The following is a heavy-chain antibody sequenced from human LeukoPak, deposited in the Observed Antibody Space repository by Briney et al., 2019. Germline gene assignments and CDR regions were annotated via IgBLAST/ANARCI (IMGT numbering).Heavy chain of an antibody. D-gene: IGHD3-22*01. CDR2: IHNSGIT. J-gene: IGHJ5*02. CDR1: GGSISSYY. V-gene: IGHV4-59*01. Sequence: SETLSLTCTVSGGSISSYYWNWIRQPPGKGLEWIGYIHNSGITNYNPSLKSRVTISVDTSKNQFSPKLSSVTAADTAVYYCARDRYYYDSSGTRWFDPWGQGTLVTVSS. CDR3: ARDRYYYDSSGTRWFDP.